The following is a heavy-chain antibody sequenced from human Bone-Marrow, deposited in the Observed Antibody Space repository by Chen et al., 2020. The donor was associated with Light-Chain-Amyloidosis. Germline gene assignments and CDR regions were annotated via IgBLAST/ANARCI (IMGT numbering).Heavy chain of an antibody. V-gene: IGHV3-23*04. J-gene: IGHJ3*02. CDR2: ISGSGGSR. CDR1: GFAFRSYA. Sequence: EVQLVESGGGLLQRGGSLRLSCAASGFAFRSYAMSWVCQAPGKGLEWVSTISGSGGSRYYGDSVKGRLTISRDNSKNALFLQMNSLRAEDTAVYYCAKDISYDDILPGYPADAFDIWGQGTMVTVSS. CDR3: AKDISYDDILPGYPADAFDI. D-gene: IGHD3-9*01.